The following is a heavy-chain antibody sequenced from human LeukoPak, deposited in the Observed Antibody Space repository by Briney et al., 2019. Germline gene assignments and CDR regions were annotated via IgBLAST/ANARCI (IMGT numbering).Heavy chain of an antibody. Sequence: SETLSLTCTVSGGSISSSSYYWGWIRQPPGKGLEWIGSIYYSGSTYYNPSLKRRVTISVDTSKNQFSLMLSSVTAADTAVYYCARHKGGRYPNWFDPWGQGTLVTVSS. CDR1: GGSISSSSYY. D-gene: IGHD1-26*01. CDR3: ARHKGGRYPNWFDP. CDR2: IYYSGST. V-gene: IGHV4-39*01. J-gene: IGHJ5*02.